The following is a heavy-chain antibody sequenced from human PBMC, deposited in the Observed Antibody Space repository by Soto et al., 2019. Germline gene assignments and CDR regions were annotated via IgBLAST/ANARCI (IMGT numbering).Heavy chain of an antibody. J-gene: IGHJ4*02. CDR3: ATGRLLLQLWFHPLDH. CDR2: INPNNGGT. D-gene: IGHD5-18*01. CDR1: GYTFTTYY. V-gene: IGHV1-2*02. Sequence: ASVKVSCKASGYTFTTYYIHWVRQAPGQGLEWVGWINPNNGGTNSAQTFQGRVNMTRDTSTNTAYMELSSLRSDHTAIYFSATGRLLLQLWFHPLDHWGQGTQVTVSS.